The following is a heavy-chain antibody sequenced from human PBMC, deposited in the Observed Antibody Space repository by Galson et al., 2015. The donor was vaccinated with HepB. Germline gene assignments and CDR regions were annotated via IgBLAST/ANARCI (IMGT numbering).Heavy chain of an antibody. CDR3: ARDLAAGLARPLDY. V-gene: IGHV1-18*01. J-gene: IGHJ4*02. CDR1: GYTFTSYA. Sequence: SVKVSCKASGYTFTSYAISWVRQAPGQGLEWMGWISSYNGNTNYAQTLQGRVTMTTDTSTSTAYMELRSLRSDDTAVYYCARDLAAGLARPLDYWGQGTLVTVSS. D-gene: IGHD6-13*01. CDR2: ISSYNGNT.